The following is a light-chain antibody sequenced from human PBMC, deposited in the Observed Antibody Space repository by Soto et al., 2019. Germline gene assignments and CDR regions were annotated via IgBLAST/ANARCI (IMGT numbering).Light chain of an antibody. J-gene: IGKJ1*01. CDR1: QSIAHF. V-gene: IGKV1-39*01. CDR2: GTS. Sequence: DIQRTQSPSSLSASVGDRVTITCRASQSIAHFLNWYQKKTGKDPQIVIYGTSTLQSGVPSRFSGIVSGTDFNLTIRRLQSEDCATYEGQQSYSSLWTVCPLTKVDIK. CDR3: QQSYSSLWT.